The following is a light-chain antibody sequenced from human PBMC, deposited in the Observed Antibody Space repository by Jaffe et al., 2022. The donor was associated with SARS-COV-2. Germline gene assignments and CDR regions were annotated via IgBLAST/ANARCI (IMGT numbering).Light chain of an antibody. V-gene: IGLV1-47*01. CDR1: SSNIGGHY. CDR2: GNN. Sequence: QSVLSQPPSASGTPGQRVTISCSGSSSNIGGHYVYWYQQFPGTAPKVVIYGNNQRPSGVPDRFSGSKSGTSASLAISGLRSEDEADYYCATWDDTLNGHWVFGGGTKLTVL. J-gene: IGLJ3*02. CDR3: ATWDDTLNGHWV.